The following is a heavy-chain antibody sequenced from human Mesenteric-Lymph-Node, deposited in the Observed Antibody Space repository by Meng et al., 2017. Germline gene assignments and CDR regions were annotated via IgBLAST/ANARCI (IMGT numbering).Heavy chain of an antibody. V-gene: IGHV1-2*06. Sequence: QAQLAQSGGEVKKPGASVNVSCKASGYTFTGYYMHWVRQAPGQGLEWMGRINPNSGGTNYAQKFQGRVTMTRDTSISTAYMELSRLRSDDTAVYYCTFSSGLLPHSNYWGQGTLVTVSS. D-gene: IGHD3-22*01. CDR2: INPNSGGT. CDR3: TFSSGLLPHSNY. CDR1: GYTFTGYY. J-gene: IGHJ4*02.